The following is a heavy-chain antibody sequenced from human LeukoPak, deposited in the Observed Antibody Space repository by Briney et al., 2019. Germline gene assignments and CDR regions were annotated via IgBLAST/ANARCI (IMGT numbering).Heavy chain of an antibody. CDR2: IHASGTT. V-gene: IGHV4-4*08. CDR3: ASPSPGFDP. J-gene: IGHJ5*02. Sequence: SETLSLTCAVSGGSISQYYWSWLRQAPGKGLEWIGYIHASGTTTYNPSLKSRVTMSVDTSNNQFSLKLTSVTAADTAVYYCASPSPGFDPWGQGTLVTVSS. CDR1: GGSISQYY.